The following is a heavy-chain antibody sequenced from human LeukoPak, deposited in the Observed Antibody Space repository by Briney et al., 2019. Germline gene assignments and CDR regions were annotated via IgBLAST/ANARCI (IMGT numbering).Heavy chain of an antibody. CDR1: GYTFTNYW. Sequence: GESLKISCQTSGYTFTNYWIAWVRQMPGKGLEWTGIIYPGDSDARYSPSFQGQVTISADKSISTAYLQWSSLKASDTAVYYCARTVSSSDVFDVWGQGTMVTVSS. CDR2: IYPGDSDA. CDR3: ARTVSSSDVFDV. J-gene: IGHJ3*01. V-gene: IGHV5-51*01. D-gene: IGHD6-19*01.